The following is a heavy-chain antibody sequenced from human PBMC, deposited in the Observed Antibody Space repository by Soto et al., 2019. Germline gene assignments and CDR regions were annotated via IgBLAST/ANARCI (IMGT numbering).Heavy chain of an antibody. Sequence: LGLSCAASGFTFSDYYMSWIRQAPGKGLEWVSYISSSSSYTNYADSVKGRFTISRDNAKNSLYLQMNSLRAEDTAVYYCARTPDCTNGVCSAGFDYWGQGTLVTVSS. D-gene: IGHD2-8*01. V-gene: IGHV3-11*06. CDR1: GFTFSDYY. CDR2: ISSSSSYT. J-gene: IGHJ4*02. CDR3: ARTPDCTNGVCSAGFDY.